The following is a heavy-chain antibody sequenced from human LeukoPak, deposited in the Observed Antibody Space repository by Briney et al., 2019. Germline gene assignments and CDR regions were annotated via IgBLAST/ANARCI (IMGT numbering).Heavy chain of an antibody. J-gene: IGHJ4*02. D-gene: IGHD1-26*01. CDR3: AREGGSYYDPFDN. Sequence: SETLSLTCTVSGGSISSYYWSWIRQPPGKGLEWIGYIYYSGSTNYNPSLKSRATISIDTSKNQFSLKLNSVTAADTAVYYCAREGGSYYDPFDNWGQGTLATVSS. V-gene: IGHV4-59*01. CDR2: IYYSGST. CDR1: GGSISSYY.